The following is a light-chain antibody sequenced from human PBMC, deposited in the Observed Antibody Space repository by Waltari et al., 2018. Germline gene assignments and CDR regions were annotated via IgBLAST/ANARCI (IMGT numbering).Light chain of an antibody. V-gene: IGKV1-39*01. Sequence: IQMTQSPSSLSASVGDSVTITCRASQSISSYLDWYQQKPGKDPKLLIYAASSLQSGVPSRFSGSGSGTDFTLTISSLQPEDFATYYCQQSYSTPHTFGQGTKVEIK. CDR2: AAS. CDR1: QSISSY. CDR3: QQSYSTPHT. J-gene: IGKJ1*01.